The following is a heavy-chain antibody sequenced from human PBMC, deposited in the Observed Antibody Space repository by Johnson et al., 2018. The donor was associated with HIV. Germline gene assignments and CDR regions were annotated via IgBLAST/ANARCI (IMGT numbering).Heavy chain of an antibody. CDR1: GFTFSDYG. CDR3: ASTCGGDCSRVDAFDI. V-gene: IGHV3-33*01. J-gene: IGHJ3*02. Sequence: QVQLVESGGGVVQPGRSLRLSCAASGFTFSDYGMHWVRQAPGKGLEWVAVIWYDGSNKYYADSVKGRFTISRDNSKNTLYLQMNSLRAEDTAVYYCASTCGGDCSRVDAFDIWGQGTMVTVSS. CDR2: IWYDGSNK. D-gene: IGHD2-21*02.